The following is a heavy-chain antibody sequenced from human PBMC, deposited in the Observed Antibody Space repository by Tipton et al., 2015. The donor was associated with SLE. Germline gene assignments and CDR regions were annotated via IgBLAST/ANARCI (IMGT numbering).Heavy chain of an antibody. J-gene: IGHJ3*02. Sequence: LRLSCTVSGGSISSYYWSWIRQPPGKGLEWIGYIYYSGSTNYNPSLKSRVTISVDTSKNQFSLKLSSVTAADTAVYYCAGDQDSGSYRGQNAFDIWGQGTMVTVSS. V-gene: IGHV4-59*01. CDR2: IYYSGST. D-gene: IGHD1-26*01. CDR1: GGSISSYY. CDR3: AGDQDSGSYRGQNAFDI.